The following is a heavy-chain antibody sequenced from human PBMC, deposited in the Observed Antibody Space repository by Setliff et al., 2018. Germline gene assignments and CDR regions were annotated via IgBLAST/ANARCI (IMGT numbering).Heavy chain of an antibody. J-gene: IGHJ4*02. CDR1: GYTFTSYD. Sequence: ASVKVSCKASGYTFTSYDINWVRQATGQGLEWMGWMNPNSGNTGYAQKFQGRVTMTRNTSISTAYMELSSLRSEDTAVYYCARGEVGEQQLVRVYFDYWGQGTLVTVSS. D-gene: IGHD6-13*01. V-gene: IGHV1-8*02. CDR2: MNPNSGNT. CDR3: ARGEVGEQQLVRVYFDY.